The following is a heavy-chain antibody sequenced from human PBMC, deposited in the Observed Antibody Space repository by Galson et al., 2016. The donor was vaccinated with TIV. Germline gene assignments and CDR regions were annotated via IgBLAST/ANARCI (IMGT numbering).Heavy chain of an antibody. CDR3: ARDKERSGWYSWFDP. CDR2: ISESSDTI. V-gene: IGHV3-48*01. D-gene: IGHD6-19*01. CDR1: GFTFSSYS. Sequence: SLRLSCAGSGFTFSSYSMTWVRQAPGKGLEWVSYISESSDTIYYGDSVKGRFTIARDNAKNSVYLQMNNLRTEDTGVYYCARDKERSGWYSWFDPWGQGTLVTVSA. J-gene: IGHJ5*02.